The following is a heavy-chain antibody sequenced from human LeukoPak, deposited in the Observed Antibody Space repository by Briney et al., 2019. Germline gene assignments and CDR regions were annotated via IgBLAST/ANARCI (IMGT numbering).Heavy chain of an antibody. Sequence: GGSLRLSCAASGFTFSSYSMNWVRQAPGKGLEWVSSISSSSSYIYYADSVKGRFTISRDNAKNSLYLQMNSLRAEDTAVYYCARDSKGYCSGGSCPSIDYWGQGTLVTVSS. D-gene: IGHD2-15*01. V-gene: IGHV3-21*01. CDR1: GFTFSSYS. J-gene: IGHJ4*02. CDR2: ISSSSSYI. CDR3: ARDSKGYCSGGSCPSIDY.